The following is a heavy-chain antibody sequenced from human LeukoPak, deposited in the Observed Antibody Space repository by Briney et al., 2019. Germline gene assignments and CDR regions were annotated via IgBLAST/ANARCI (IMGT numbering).Heavy chain of an antibody. Sequence: GGSLRLSCAASGFTFSNYEMSWVRQAPGKGLGWISYISHTGRTIYYADSVKGRFSISRDDAKSSVFLQVNSLRDEATAIYYCAISASGNLFGSWGQGTPVTVSS. CDR2: ISHTGRTI. J-gene: IGHJ5*02. CDR1: GFTFSNYE. CDR3: AISASGNLFGS. D-gene: IGHD4-23*01. V-gene: IGHV3-48*03.